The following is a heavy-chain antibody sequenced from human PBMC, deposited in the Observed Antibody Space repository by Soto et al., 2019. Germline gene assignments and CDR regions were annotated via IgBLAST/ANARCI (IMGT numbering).Heavy chain of an antibody. V-gene: IGHV3-23*01. J-gene: IGHJ5*02. Sequence: RLSCAASGFTFSSYAMSWVRQAPGKGLEWVSAISGSDGRTYYADSMKGRFTISRDNYKNTLYLKMYSLRAVDTAVFYFTRFSIDSSSGWFDPLGQGTLVTVSS. D-gene: IGHD6-6*01. CDR1: GFTFSSYA. CDR2: ISGSDGRT. CDR3: TRFSIDSSSGWFDP.